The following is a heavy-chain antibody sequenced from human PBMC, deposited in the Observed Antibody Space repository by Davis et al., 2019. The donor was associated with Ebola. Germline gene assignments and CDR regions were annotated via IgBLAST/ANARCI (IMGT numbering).Heavy chain of an antibody. CDR1: GYSISSGYY. CDR3: ARDSGFWGGYQFDY. CDR2: LYHSGNT. D-gene: IGHD3-3*01. Sequence: SETLSLTCAVSGYSISSGYYWGWIRQPPGRGLEWIGSLYHSGNTYYNPSPKSRVTISVDTSKNQFSLKLSSVTAADTAVYYCARDSGFWGGYQFDYWGQGTLVIVSS. V-gene: IGHV4-38-2*02. J-gene: IGHJ4*02.